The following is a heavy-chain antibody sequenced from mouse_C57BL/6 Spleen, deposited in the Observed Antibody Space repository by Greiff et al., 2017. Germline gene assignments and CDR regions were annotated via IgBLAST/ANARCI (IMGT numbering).Heavy chain of an antibody. Sequence: QVQLQQSGPGLVQPSQSLSITCTVSGFSLTSYGVHWVRQSPGKGLEWLGVIWRGGSTDYNAAFISRLSISKDNSKSQVFFKMNSLQADDTAIYYCARNHYYGSSYGDWFAYWGQGTLVTVSA. CDR3: ARNHYYGSSYGDWFAY. CDR2: IWRGGST. V-gene: IGHV2-2*01. D-gene: IGHD1-1*01. J-gene: IGHJ3*01. CDR1: GFSLTSYG.